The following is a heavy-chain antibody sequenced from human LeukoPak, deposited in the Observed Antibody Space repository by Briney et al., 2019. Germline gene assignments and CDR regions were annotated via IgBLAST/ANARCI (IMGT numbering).Heavy chain of an antibody. CDR1: GFTLSGCV. Sequence: PGGSLRLSCAASGFTLSGCVMLWVRQAPGMGLEYVSSIDPNGEASYYANSVKGRFSISRDNSNNMLYLQMGSLTSADMGVYYCAAQGGRTGAYDPWGQGTLVTVAS. J-gene: IGHJ5*02. V-gene: IGHV3-64*01. CDR3: AAQGGRTGAYDP. D-gene: IGHD3/OR15-3a*01. CDR2: IDPNGEAS.